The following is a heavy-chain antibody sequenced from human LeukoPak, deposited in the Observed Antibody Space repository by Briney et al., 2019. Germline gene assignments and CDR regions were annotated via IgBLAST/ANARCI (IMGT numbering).Heavy chain of an antibody. V-gene: IGHV4-4*07. J-gene: IGHJ5*02. CDR3: AIESSSVFDP. D-gene: IGHD2-15*01. CDR2: IYTTGRT. CDR1: GGSISGFH. Sequence: SETLSLTCSVSGGSISGFHWSWIRQPAEKGLEWIGRIYTTGRTDYSPSFKSRVTISIDKSKTQYSLYVTSVTAADTAVYYCAIESSSVFDPWGRGTLVTVSS.